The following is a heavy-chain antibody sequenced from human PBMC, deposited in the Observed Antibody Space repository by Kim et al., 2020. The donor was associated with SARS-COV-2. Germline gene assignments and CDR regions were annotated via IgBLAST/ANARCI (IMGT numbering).Heavy chain of an antibody. D-gene: IGHD3-22*01. J-gene: IGHJ4*02. CDR3: ARGNSGYYGFDY. V-gene: IGHV4-31*02. Sequence: SYNPSPKSRVTISVDTSKNQFSLKLSSVTAADTAVYYCARGNSGYYGFDYWGQGTLVTVSS.